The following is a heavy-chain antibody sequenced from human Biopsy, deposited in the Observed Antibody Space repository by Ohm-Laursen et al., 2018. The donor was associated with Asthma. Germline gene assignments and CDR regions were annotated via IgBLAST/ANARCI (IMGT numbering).Heavy chain of an antibody. CDR2: ISWNSATI. CDR3: AKVRSDWVITESFDY. V-gene: IGHV3-9*01. Sequence: SLRLSCAASGFKFDEYTMHWVRQAPGKGLEWVSGISWNSATIGYADSVEGRFTISRDNAKNSVFLHMDSLRPEGTAFYYCAKVRSDWVITESFDYWGQGVLVTASS. CDR1: GFKFDEYT. D-gene: IGHD3-22*01. J-gene: IGHJ4*02.